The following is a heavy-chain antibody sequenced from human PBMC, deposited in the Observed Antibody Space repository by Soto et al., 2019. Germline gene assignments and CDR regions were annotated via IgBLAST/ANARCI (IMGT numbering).Heavy chain of an antibody. D-gene: IGHD1-26*01. CDR2: ISYDGSNK. CDR3: ARSGATRKCFDY. J-gene: IGHJ4*02. Sequence: GGSLRLSCAASGFTFSSYAMHWVRQAPGKGLEWVAVISYDGSNKYYADSVKGRFTISRDNSKNTLYLQMNSLRAEDTAVYYCARSGATRKCFDYWGQGTLVTVSS. V-gene: IGHV3-30*04. CDR1: GFTFSSYA.